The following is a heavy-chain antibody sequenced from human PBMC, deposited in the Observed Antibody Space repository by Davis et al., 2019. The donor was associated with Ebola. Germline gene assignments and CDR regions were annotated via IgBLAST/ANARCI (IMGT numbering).Heavy chain of an antibody. Sequence: GESLKISCAASGFTLSTGLTFSTYAMHWVRQAPGKGLEWVAVISNDGNNDHYAESVKGRFTISRDNSKNTLYLQMNSLRLEDTAVYYCARDPGVLRLVGDYYFDYWGQGTLVTVSS. J-gene: IGHJ4*02. V-gene: IGHV3-30-3*01. CDR3: ARDPGVLRLVGDYYFDY. CDR2: ISNDGNND. D-gene: IGHD3-10*01. CDR1: GFTLSTGLTFSTYA.